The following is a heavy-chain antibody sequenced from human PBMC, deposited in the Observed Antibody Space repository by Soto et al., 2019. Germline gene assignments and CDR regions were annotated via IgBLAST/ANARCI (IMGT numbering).Heavy chain of an antibody. CDR2: ISGSGGST. J-gene: IGHJ6*02. CDR1: GFTFSSYA. D-gene: IGHD1-1*01. CDR3: ANLDLDYYYYGMDV. V-gene: IGHV3-23*01. Sequence: GGSLRLSCAASGFTFSSYAMSWVRQAPGKGLEWVSAISGSGGSTYYADSVKGRFTISRDNSKNTLYLQMNSLRAEDTAVYYCANLDLDYYYYGMDVWGQGTTVTVSS.